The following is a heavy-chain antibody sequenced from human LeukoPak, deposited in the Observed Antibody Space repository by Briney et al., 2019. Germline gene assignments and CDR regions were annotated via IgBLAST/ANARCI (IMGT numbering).Heavy chain of an antibody. CDR3: ASPQVMTMLNDRGDY. Sequence: QPGGSLRLSCAASGFTFRAYWMHWVRQAPGKGLVWVSRISSDGSGTSYADFVKGRFTISRDNAKNTLYLQMNSLRAEDTAVYYCASPQVMTMLNDRGDYWGQGTLVTVSS. D-gene: IGHD4/OR15-4a*01. V-gene: IGHV3-74*01. CDR1: GFTFRAYW. CDR2: ISSDGSGT. J-gene: IGHJ4*02.